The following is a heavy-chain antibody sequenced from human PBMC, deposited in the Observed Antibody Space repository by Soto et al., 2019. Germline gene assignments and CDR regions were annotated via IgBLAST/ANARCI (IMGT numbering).Heavy chain of an antibody. V-gene: IGHV4-34*01. CDR3: ASGNRRGYYYYGMDV. CDR1: GGSFSGYY. J-gene: IGHJ6*02. CDR2: INHSGST. D-gene: IGHD2-21*01. Sequence: SETLSLTCAVYGGSFSGYYWSWIRQPPGKGLEWIGEINHSGSTNYNPSLKSRVTISVDTSKNQFSLKLSSVTAADTALYYCASGNRRGYYYYGMDVWAKGPRSPSP.